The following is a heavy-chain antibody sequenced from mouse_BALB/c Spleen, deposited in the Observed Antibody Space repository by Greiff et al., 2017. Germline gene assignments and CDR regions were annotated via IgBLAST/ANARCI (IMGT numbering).Heavy chain of an antibody. Sequence: QVQLQQPGAELVKPGASVKMSCKASGYTFTSYNMHWVKQTPGQGLEWIGAIYPGNGDTSYNQKFKGKATLTADKSSSTAYMQLSSLTSEDSAVYYCARGYDSFAYGGQGTLVTVSA. V-gene: IGHV1-12*01. J-gene: IGHJ3*01. D-gene: IGHD2-14*01. CDR2: IYPGNGDT. CDR1: GYTFTSYN. CDR3: ARGYDSFAY.